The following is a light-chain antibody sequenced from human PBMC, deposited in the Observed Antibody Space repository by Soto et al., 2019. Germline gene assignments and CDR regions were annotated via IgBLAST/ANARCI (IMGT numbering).Light chain of an antibody. CDR3: CSYAGSYTFV. Sequence: QSALTQPASVSGSPGQSITISCTGPSSDVGTYNLVSWYQQHPGKAPKLMIYEGSERPSGVSNRFSGSKSGNTASLTISGLQAEDEADYYCCSYAGSYTFVFGGGTKVTVL. V-gene: IGLV2-23*03. J-gene: IGLJ2*01. CDR1: SSDVGTYNL. CDR2: EGS.